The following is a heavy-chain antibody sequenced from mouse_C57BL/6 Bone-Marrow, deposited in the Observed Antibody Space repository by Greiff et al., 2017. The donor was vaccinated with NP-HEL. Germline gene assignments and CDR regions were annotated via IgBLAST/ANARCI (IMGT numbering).Heavy chain of an antibody. D-gene: IGHD2-4*01. CDR1: GYTFTDYN. CDR2: INPNNGGT. CDR3: ARPGDYEGETWFAY. Sequence: EVKLQESGPELVKPGASVKIPCKASGYTFTDYNMDWVKQSHGKSLEWIGDINPNNGGTIYNQKFKGKATLTVDKSSSTAYMELRSLTSEDTAVYYCARPGDYEGETWFAYWGQGTLVTVSA. V-gene: IGHV1-18*01. J-gene: IGHJ3*01.